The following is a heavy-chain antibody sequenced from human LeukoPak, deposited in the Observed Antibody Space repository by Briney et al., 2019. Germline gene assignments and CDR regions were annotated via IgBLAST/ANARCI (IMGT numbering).Heavy chain of an antibody. D-gene: IGHD3-3*01. Sequence: KASETLSLTCAVYGGSFSGYYWTWIRQPPGKWLEWIGEIIDTGSTKYNSSLKSRVTISVDTSKNQFSLSLDSVTAADTAVYYCARGLASGYPPIPFDYWGQGTLVTVSS. J-gene: IGHJ4*02. CDR2: IIDTGST. V-gene: IGHV4-34*12. CDR1: GGSFSGYY. CDR3: ARGLASGYPPIPFDY.